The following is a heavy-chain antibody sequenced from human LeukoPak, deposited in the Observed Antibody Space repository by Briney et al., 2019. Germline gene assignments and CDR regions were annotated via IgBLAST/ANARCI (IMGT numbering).Heavy chain of an antibody. CDR3: AKVPSGYDLQEGIDY. Sequence: GGSLRLSCAASGFSVSSNFMSWVRQAPGKGLECVSVIYSGGDTYYADSVRGGFTISRDKSKNTLYLQMDSLRVEDTAVYYCAKVPSGYDLQEGIDYWGQGTLVTVSS. CDR2: IYSGGDT. V-gene: IGHV3-66*01. D-gene: IGHD5-12*01. CDR1: GFSVSSNF. J-gene: IGHJ4*02.